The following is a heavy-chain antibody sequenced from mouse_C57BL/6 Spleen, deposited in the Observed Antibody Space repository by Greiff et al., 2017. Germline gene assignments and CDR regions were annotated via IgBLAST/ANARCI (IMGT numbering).Heavy chain of an antibody. CDR1: GFTFSDYG. D-gene: IGHD1-1*01. CDR2: ISSGSSTI. V-gene: IGHV5-17*01. J-gene: IGHJ1*03. CDR3: ASNYYGSSHWYCDV. Sequence: EVMLVESGGGLVKPGGSLKLSCAASGFTFSDYGMHWVRQAPEKGLEWVAYISSGSSTIYSADTVKGRFTISRDNAKNTLFLQMPSLRSEDTAMYSCASNYYGSSHWYCDVWGTGTMVTVS.